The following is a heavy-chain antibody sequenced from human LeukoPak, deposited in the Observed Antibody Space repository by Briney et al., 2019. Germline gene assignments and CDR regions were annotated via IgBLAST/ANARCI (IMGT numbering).Heavy chain of an antibody. CDR1: GFTFTNYA. D-gene: IGHD4-23*01. J-gene: IGHJ4*02. CDR3: AKEYYGGNSPFDY. V-gene: IGHV3-23*01. CDR2: SSGSGDNT. Sequence: GGSLRLSCAASGFTFTNYAMCWVRQAPGKGLEWGSTSSGSGDNTYYADSVKGRFTISRDNSRNTLYLQVNSLRAEDTALYYCAKEYYGGNSPFDYWGQGTLVTVSS.